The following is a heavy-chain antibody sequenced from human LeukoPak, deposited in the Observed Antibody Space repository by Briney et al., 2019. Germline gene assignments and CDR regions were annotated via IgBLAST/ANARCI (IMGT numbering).Heavy chain of an antibody. D-gene: IGHD3-3*01. V-gene: IGHV4-34*01. CDR1: GGSFSGYY. CDR3: ASAEAYYDFWSGYSDWFDP. Sequence: SETLSLTCAVYGGSFSGYYWSWIRQPPGKGLEWIGEINHIGSTNYNPSLKSRVTISVDTSKNQFSLKLSSVTAADTAVYYCASAEAYYDFWSGYSDWFDPWGQGTLVTVSS. CDR2: INHIGST. J-gene: IGHJ5*02.